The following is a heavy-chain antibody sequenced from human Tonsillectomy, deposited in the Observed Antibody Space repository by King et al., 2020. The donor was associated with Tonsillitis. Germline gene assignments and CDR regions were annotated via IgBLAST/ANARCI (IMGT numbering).Heavy chain of an antibody. CDR1: GGSFSDYY. Sequence: VQLQQWGAGLLKPSETLSLTCAVYGGSFSDYYWSWIRQPPGKGLEWIGEINHGGGANYSPSLQTRVIISLDTSKNQFSLKVASVTAADTAVYYCATHFQYTSGRLGWFDPWGQGTLVTVSS. D-gene: IGHD6-25*01. V-gene: IGHV4-34*01. CDR2: INHGGGA. J-gene: IGHJ5*02. CDR3: ATHFQYTSGRLGWFDP.